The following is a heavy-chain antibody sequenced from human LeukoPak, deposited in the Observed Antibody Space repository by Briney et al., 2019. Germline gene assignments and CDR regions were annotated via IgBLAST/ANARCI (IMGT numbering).Heavy chain of an antibody. CDR3: AGVAHGDAFDI. CDR2: IYYSGST. J-gene: IGHJ3*02. V-gene: IGHV4-59*01. D-gene: IGHD2-15*01. CDR1: GGSISSYY. Sequence: SETLSLTCTVSGGSISSYYWSWIRQPPGKGLEWIGYIYYSGSTNYNPSLKSRVTISVDTSKNQFSLKLSSVTAADTAVYYCAGVAHGDAFDIWGQGTMVTVSS.